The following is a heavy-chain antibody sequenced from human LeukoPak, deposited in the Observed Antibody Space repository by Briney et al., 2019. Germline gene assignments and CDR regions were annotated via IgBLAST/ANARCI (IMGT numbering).Heavy chain of an antibody. CDR2: ISESGSSI. J-gene: IGHJ3*02. D-gene: IGHD2-2*01. V-gene: IGHV3-11*04. Sequence: GGSLRLSCAASGFTFSDYYMSWIRQAPGKGLEWVAYISESGSSIYYADSVKGRFTISRDNAKNSLYLQMNGLRAEDTAMYYCAKDENYCSSPVCYDVFDIWGQGTMVTVSS. CDR1: GFTFSDYY. CDR3: AKDENYCSSPVCYDVFDI.